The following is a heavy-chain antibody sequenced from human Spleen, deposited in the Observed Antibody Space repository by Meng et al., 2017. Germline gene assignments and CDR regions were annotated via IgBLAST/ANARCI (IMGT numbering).Heavy chain of an antibody. CDR3: ARGLRPGAAADI. D-gene: IGHD6-13*01. J-gene: IGHJ4*02. CDR2: IYYSGSI. V-gene: IGHV4-34*01. CDR1: GGSFSDYY. Sequence: QVELQQWGAGLLKPSETLSLTCVVSGGSFSDYYWSWIRQPPGKGLEWIGYIYYSGSIYYNPSLRSRVTMSVDTSKNQFSLKLSSVTAADTAVYYCARGLRPGAAADIWGQGTLVTVSS.